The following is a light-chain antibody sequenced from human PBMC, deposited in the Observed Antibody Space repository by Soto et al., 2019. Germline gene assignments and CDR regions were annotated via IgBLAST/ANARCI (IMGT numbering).Light chain of an antibody. CDR3: CSYGGSNNLV. J-gene: IGLJ2*01. CDR1: STDVTAYKY. V-gene: IGLV2-8*01. Sequence: QSALTQPPSASGSPGQSVTISCTGTSTDVTAYKYVSWYQQHPGKAPKLLIYEVSKRPSGVPDRFSGSKSGNTAFLTVSGLQSEDEADYYCCSYGGSNNLVFGGGTKLTVL. CDR2: EVS.